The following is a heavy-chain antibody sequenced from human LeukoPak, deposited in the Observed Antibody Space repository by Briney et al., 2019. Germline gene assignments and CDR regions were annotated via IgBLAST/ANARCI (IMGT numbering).Heavy chain of an antibody. CDR3: ARAGRGYSYGYDY. Sequence: ASVKVSCKASGYTFTCYYMHWVRQAPGQGLEWMGWINPNSGGTNYAQKFQGWVTMTRDTSISTAYMELSRLRSDDTAVYYCARAGRGYSYGYDYWGQGTLVTVSS. CDR2: INPNSGGT. CDR1: GYTFTCYY. J-gene: IGHJ4*02. D-gene: IGHD5-18*01. V-gene: IGHV1-2*04.